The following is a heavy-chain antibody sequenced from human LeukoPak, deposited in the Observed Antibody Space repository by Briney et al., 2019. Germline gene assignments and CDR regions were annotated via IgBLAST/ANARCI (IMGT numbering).Heavy chain of an antibody. CDR3: ARPVNPYYYDSSGYSAFDP. V-gene: IGHV4-34*01. CDR2: INHSGST. D-gene: IGHD3-22*01. CDR1: GGSFSGYY. J-gene: IGHJ5*02. Sequence: PSETLSLTCAVYGGSFSGYYWSWIRQPPGKGLEWIGEINHSGSTNYNPSLKSRVTISVDTSKNQFSLKLSSVTAADTAVYYCARPVNPYYYDSSGYSAFDPWGQGTLVTVFS.